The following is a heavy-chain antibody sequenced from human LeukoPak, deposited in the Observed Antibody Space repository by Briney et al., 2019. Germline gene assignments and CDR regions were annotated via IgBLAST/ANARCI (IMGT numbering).Heavy chain of an antibody. CDR2: IYYSGST. CDR3: ARAQVAPYCSSTSCYTFWSDP. D-gene: IGHD2-2*02. V-gene: IGHV4-30-4*01. J-gene: IGHJ5*02. Sequence: SETLSLTCTVSGGSISSGDYYWSWIRQPPGKGLEWIGYIYYSGSTYYNPSLKSRVTISVDTSKNQFSLKLSSVTAADTAVYYCARAQVAPYCSSTSCYTFWSDPWGQGTLVTVSS. CDR1: GGSISSGDYY.